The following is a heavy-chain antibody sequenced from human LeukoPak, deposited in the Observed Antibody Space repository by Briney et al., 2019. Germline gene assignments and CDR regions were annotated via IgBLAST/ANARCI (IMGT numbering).Heavy chain of an antibody. CDR3: TTSLSGYDFLFDY. CDR2: IKSKTDGGTT. J-gene: IGHJ4*02. D-gene: IGHD5-12*01. V-gene: IGHV3-15*01. CDR1: GFTFSNAW. Sequence: AGGSLRLPCAASGFTFSNAWMSWVRQAPGKGLEWDGRIKSKTDGGTTDYAAPVKDRFTFSRDDSKNTLYLQMNNLQTEDTAVYYCTTSLSGYDFLFDYWGQGTLVTVSS.